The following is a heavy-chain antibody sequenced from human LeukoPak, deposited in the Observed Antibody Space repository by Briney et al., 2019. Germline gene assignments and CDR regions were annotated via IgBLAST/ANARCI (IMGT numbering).Heavy chain of an antibody. Sequence: SETLSLTCAASGASISSSSYYWGWIRQPPGKGLEWIGSIYHSGSTYYNPSLKSRVTISVDTSKSQFSLKLSSVTAADTAVYYCASHFGGNYYGPFDSWGQGTLVTVSS. CDR1: GASISSSSYY. J-gene: IGHJ4*02. V-gene: IGHV4-39*01. CDR3: ASHFGGNYYGPFDS. CDR2: IYHSGST. D-gene: IGHD1-26*01.